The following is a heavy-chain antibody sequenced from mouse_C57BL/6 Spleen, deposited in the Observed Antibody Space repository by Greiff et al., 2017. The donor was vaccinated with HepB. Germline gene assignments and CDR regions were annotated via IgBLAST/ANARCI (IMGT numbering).Heavy chain of an antibody. CDR2: INPSNGGT. J-gene: IGHJ4*01. CDR3: ARDRGYGDAMDY. CDR1: GYTFTSYW. Sequence: QVQLKQPGTELVKPGASVKLSCKASGYTFTSYWMHWVKQRPGQGLEWIGNINPSNGGTNYNEKFKSKATLTVDKSSSTAYMQLSSLTSEDSAVYYCARDRGYGDAMDYWGQGTSVTVSS. V-gene: IGHV1-53*01. D-gene: IGHD2-2*01.